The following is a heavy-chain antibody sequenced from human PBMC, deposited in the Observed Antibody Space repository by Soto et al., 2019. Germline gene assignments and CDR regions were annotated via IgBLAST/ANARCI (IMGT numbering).Heavy chain of an antibody. Sequence: EVQLVESGGGFIYPGGSLRLSCAASGLTISNAWMNWVRQAPGKGLEWVGRIKTNTEGGTTDYAAAVKGRFTVSRDDSKNILYLQMNSLRTEDTAVYYCTTGSVEGVWGQGTTVTVSS. V-gene: IGHV3-15*07. D-gene: IGHD2-15*01. CDR2: IKTNTEGGTT. CDR1: GLTISNAW. CDR3: TTGSVEGV. J-gene: IGHJ6*02.